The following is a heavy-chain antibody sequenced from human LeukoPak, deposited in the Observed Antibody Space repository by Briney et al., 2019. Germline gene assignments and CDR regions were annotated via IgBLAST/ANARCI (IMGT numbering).Heavy chain of an antibody. V-gene: IGHV4-59*02. CDR3: ASRGRAGSDMLALDY. CDR2: IYYSVTT. D-gene: IGHD6-19*01. Sequence: SETLSLTCSVSGASVTDYYWSWIRQTPGKGLEWLGHIYYSVTTHYSPSLKSRLTISVETSKNQFSLKLSSVTAADTAVYYCASRGRAGSDMLALDYWGQGTLITVSS. CDR1: GASVTDYY. J-gene: IGHJ4*02.